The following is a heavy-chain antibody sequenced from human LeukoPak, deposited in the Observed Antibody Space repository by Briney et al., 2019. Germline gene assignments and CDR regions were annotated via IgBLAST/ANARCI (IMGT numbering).Heavy chain of an antibody. D-gene: IGHD6-19*01. CDR1: GFTFSSFT. Sequence: PGGSLRLSCAASGFTFSSFTITWVRQAPGKGLEWVSSISGSGDRTYYADSVKGRFTISRDNSRNTLYLQMNSVRAEDTAVYFCAKDHGVAVAGMYYWGQGTLVTVSS. V-gene: IGHV3-23*01. J-gene: IGHJ4*02. CDR2: ISGSGDRT. CDR3: AKDHGVAVAGMYY.